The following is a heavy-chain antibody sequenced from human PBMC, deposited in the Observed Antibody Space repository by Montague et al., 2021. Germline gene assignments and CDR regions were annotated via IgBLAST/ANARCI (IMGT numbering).Heavy chain of an antibody. D-gene: IGHD3-10*01. V-gene: IGHV4-34*01. J-gene: IGHJ3*02. CDR2: INHSGST. CDR1: GGSFSGYY. CDR3: ARAGAGWAAFDI. Sequence: SETLSLTCAVYGGSFSGYYWTWIRQPPGKGLEWIGEINHSGSTNDNPSLKSRLTISVDTSKNQFSLNLSSVTAADTAVYYCARAGAGWAAFDIWGQGTMVTVSS.